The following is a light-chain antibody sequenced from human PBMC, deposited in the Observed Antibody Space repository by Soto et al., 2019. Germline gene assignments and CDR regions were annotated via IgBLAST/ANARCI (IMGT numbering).Light chain of an antibody. CDR1: QSVSSY. CDR2: DAS. Sequence: EIVLTQSPATLSLSPGERATLSCRASQSVSSYLAWYQQKPGQAPRLLIYDASNRATGIPARFSGSGSGTDFTLTISSLGTEDFAIYYCQQRSNWPSTFGQGTKV. J-gene: IGKJ1*01. CDR3: QQRSNWPST. V-gene: IGKV3-11*01.